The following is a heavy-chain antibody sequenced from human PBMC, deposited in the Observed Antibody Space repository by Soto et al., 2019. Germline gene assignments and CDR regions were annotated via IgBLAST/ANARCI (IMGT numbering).Heavy chain of an antibody. CDR2: ISAYNGNT. V-gene: IGHV1-18*01. Sequence: ASVKVSCKASGYTFTSYGISWVRQAPGQGLEWMGWISAYNGNTNYAQKLQGRVTMTTDTSTSTAYMELRSLRSDDTAVYYCARREYPLPSYYYYYYMDVWGKGTTVTVSS. CDR1: GYTFTSYG. J-gene: IGHJ6*03. CDR3: ARREYPLPSYYYYYYMDV.